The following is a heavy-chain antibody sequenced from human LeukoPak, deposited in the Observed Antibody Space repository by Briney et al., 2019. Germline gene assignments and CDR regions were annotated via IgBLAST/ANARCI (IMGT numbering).Heavy chain of an antibody. D-gene: IGHD3-22*01. CDR2: ISGFGGDT. CDR1: GYTFISYG. V-gene: IGHV1-18*01. CDR3: ARGWDSSGYYLDY. J-gene: IGHJ4*02. Sequence: ASVKVSCKASGYTFISYGISWVRQAPGQGLEWMGWISGFGGDTNYAQKFQGRVTMTRDTSTSTVYMELSSLRSEDTAVYYCARGWDSSGYYLDYWGQGTLVTVSS.